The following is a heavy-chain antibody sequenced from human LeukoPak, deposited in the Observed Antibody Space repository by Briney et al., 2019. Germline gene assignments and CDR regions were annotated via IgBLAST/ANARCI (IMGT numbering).Heavy chain of an antibody. J-gene: IGHJ4*02. CDR3: AKDVGYYGSGSPEFDY. V-gene: IGHV3-23*01. D-gene: IGHD3-10*01. CDR1: GFTFSSYA. CDR2: ISGSGSSR. Sequence: QAGGSLRLSCAASGFTFSSYAMSWVRQAPGKGLEWVSAISGSGSSRYYADSVKGRFTISRDNSKNTLYLQMNSLRAEDTAVYYCAKDVGYYGSGSPEFDYWGQGTLVTVSS.